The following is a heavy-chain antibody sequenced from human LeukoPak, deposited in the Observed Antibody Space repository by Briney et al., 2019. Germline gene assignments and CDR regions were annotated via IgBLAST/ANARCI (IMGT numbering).Heavy chain of an antibody. CDR3: ARDDYYGSGTYFDY. J-gene: IGHJ4*02. V-gene: IGHV3-30*04. D-gene: IGHD3-10*01. CDR1: GSTFSSYA. Sequence: GGSLRLSCAASGSTFSSYAMHWVRQAPGKGLEWVAVISYDGSNKYYADSVKGRFTISRDNSKNTLYLQMNSLRAEDTAVYYCARDDYYGSGTYFDYWGQGTLVTVSS. CDR2: ISYDGSNK.